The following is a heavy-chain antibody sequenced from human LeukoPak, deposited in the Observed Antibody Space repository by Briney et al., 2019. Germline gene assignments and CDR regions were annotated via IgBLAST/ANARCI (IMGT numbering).Heavy chain of an antibody. CDR2: INWKGGGT. CDR1: GFTFKDYG. J-gene: IGHJ6*02. D-gene: IGHD1-26*01. CDR3: AKHMRATNTYSFFGLDV. V-gene: IGHV3-9*01. Sequence: SLRLSCAATGFTFKDYGMHWVRQPPGKGLEWVSSINWKGGGTDYADSVKGRFTISRDNAKNSLYLQLSSLRPEDTALYYCAKHMRATNTYSFFGLDVWGQGTTVTVSS.